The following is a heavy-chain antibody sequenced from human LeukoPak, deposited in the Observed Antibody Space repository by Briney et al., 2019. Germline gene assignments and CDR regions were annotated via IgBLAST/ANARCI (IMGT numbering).Heavy chain of an antibody. D-gene: IGHD4-17*01. V-gene: IGHV4-4*07. CDR2: IYTSGST. Sequence: SETLSLTCTVSGGSISSYYWSWIRQTAGKGLEGIGRIYTSGSTNYNPSHKSRVTMSVDTSKNQFSLKLSSVTAADTAVYYCARGTTVTTRSFDYWGQGTLVTVSS. J-gene: IGHJ4*02. CDR1: GGSISSYY. CDR3: ARGTTVTTRSFDY.